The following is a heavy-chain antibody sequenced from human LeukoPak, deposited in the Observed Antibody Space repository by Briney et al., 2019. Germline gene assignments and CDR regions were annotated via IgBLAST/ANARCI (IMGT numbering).Heavy chain of an antibody. CDR2: INHSGST. J-gene: IGHJ4*02. CDR1: GFTFSSYG. Sequence: GSLRLSCAASGFTFSSYGMSWIRQPPGKGLEWIGEINHSGSTNYNPSLKSRVTISVDTSKNQFSLKLSSVTAADTAVYYCARVAHSNYIETFDYWGQGTLVTVSS. CDR3: ARVAHSNYIETFDY. D-gene: IGHD4-11*01. V-gene: IGHV4-34*01.